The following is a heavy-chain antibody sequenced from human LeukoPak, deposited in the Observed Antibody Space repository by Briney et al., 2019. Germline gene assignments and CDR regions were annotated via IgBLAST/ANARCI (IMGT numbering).Heavy chain of an antibody. V-gene: IGHV3-21*01. CDR2: ISSSSSYI. J-gene: IGHJ4*02. CDR1: GFTFSSYS. D-gene: IGHD3-3*01. Sequence: AGGSLRLSCAASGFTFSSYSMNWVRQAPGKGLEWVSSISSSSSYIYYADSVKGRFTISRDNAKNSLYLQMNSLRAEDTAVYYCARAITIFGPTLFYYFDYWGQGTLVTVSS. CDR3: ARAITIFGPTLFYYFDY.